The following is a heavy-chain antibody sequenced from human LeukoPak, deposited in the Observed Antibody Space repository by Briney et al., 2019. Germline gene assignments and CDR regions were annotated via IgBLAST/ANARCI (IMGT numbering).Heavy chain of an antibody. J-gene: IGHJ4*02. CDR3: ARDGVPYCSSTSCYSAY. CDR1: GFTFSSYS. CDR2: ISSSSSYI. Sequence: GGSLRLSCAASGFTFSSYSMNWVRQAPGKGLEWVSSISSSSSYIYYADSVKGRFTISRDNSKNTLYLQMNSLRAEDTAVYYCARDGVPYCSSTSCYSAYWGQGTLVTVSS. V-gene: IGHV3-21*01. D-gene: IGHD2-2*02.